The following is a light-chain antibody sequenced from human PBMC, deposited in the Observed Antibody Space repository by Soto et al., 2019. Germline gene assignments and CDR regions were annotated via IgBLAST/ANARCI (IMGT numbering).Light chain of an antibody. CDR1: QSISSW. CDR3: QQYNSYPWT. J-gene: IGKJ1*01. Sequence: IQMTQSPSTLSASVGDRVTITCRASQSISSWLAWYQQKPGKAPKLLIYKASSLESGVPSRFSGSGSGTEFTLTISSLQPDDFATYYCQQYNSYPWTFGQGTKADVK. V-gene: IGKV1-5*03. CDR2: KAS.